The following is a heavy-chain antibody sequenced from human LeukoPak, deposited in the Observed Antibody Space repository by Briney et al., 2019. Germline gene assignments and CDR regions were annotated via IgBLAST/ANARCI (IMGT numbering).Heavy chain of an antibody. CDR1: GFTFSSYW. V-gene: IGHV3-7*01. CDR3: ARDLVGVTPPGFDY. Sequence: GGSLRLSCAASGFTFSSYWMSWVRQAPGKGLEWVANIKQDGSEKYYVDSVKGRFTISRDNAKNSLYLQMNSLRAEDTAVYYCARDLVGVTPPGFDYWGQGTLVTVSS. CDR2: IKQDGSEK. D-gene: IGHD4-23*01. J-gene: IGHJ4*02.